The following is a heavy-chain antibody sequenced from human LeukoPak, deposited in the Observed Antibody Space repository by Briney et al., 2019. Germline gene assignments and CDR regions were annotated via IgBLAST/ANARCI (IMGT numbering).Heavy chain of an antibody. CDR2: IKSDGITI. CDR1: GFTFSNNR. D-gene: IGHD1-20*01. J-gene: IGHJ4*02. Sequence: GGSLKLSWAASGFTFSNNRMHWFRQPPGKGLVWVSRIKSDGITITYADSVKGRFTISRDNAKNTLYLQMNGLRAEDTAVYYCLRDLNWSLDQWGQGTLVTVSS. V-gene: IGHV3-74*01. CDR3: LRDLNWSLDQ.